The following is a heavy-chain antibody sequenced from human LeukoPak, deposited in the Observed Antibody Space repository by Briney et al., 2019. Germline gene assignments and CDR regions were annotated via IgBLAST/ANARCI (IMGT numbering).Heavy chain of an antibody. CDR2: INSDGSST. CDR3: AKGGATVIDY. V-gene: IGHV3-74*01. Sequence: PGGSLRLSCAASGFTFSNYWMHWVRQAPGKGLVWVSGINSDGSSTTSADSVKGRFTISRDNAKNTLYLQMNSLRAEDTAVYYCAKGGATVIDYWGQGTLVTVSS. J-gene: IGHJ4*02. D-gene: IGHD4-17*01. CDR1: GFTFSNYW.